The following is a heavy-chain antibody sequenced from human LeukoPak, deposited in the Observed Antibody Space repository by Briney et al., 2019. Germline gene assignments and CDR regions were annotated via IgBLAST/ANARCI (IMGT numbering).Heavy chain of an antibody. Sequence: GGSLRLSCAASGFTFSSYGMHWVRQAPGKGLEWVAVISYDGSNKYYADSVKGRFTISRDNSKNTLYLQMNSLRAEDTAVYYCAKVYYDSTPGYWGQGTLVTVSS. J-gene: IGHJ4*02. D-gene: IGHD3-22*01. CDR2: ISYDGSNK. CDR1: GFTFSSYG. V-gene: IGHV3-30*18. CDR3: AKVYYDSTPGY.